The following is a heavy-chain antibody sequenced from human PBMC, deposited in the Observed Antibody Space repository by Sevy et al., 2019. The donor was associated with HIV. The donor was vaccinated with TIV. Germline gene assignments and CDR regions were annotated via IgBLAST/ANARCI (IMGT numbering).Heavy chain of an antibody. CDR3: ARESYDFWTGPVDYDYGMDV. J-gene: IGHJ6*02. CDR1: GYTFTDTGYY. Sequence: ASVKVSCKASGYTFTDTGYYVHWVRQAPGQGLEWMGWINPKSGATNYAQKFQGRVTMTRDTSVSTANRELSRLRSDGTAVYYCARESYDFWTGPVDYDYGMDVWGQGTTVTV. D-gene: IGHD3-3*01. CDR2: INPKSGAT. V-gene: IGHV1-2*02.